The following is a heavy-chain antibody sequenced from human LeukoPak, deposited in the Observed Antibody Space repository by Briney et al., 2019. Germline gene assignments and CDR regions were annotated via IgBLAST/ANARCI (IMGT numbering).Heavy chain of an antibody. J-gene: IGHJ4*02. CDR2: IYYSGST. Sequence: SETLSLPRTVSGGSISSYYWSWIRQPPGKGLEWSGYIYYSGSTNYNPSLKSRVTISVDTSKNQFSLKLSSVTAADTAVYYCARDREDGGSGSYYTGTDYWGQGTLVTVSS. V-gene: IGHV4-59*12. CDR1: GGSISSYY. D-gene: IGHD3-10*01. CDR3: ARDREDGGSGSYYTGTDY.